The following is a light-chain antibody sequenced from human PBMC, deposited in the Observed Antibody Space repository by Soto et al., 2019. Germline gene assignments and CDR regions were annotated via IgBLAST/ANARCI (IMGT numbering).Light chain of an antibody. J-gene: IGLJ1*01. V-gene: IGLV2-14*03. CDR3: SSYTSSHTYV. CDR1: SSDVGSYNY. CDR2: DVS. Sequence: QSALTQPASVSGSPGQSITISCTGTSSDVGSYNYVLWYQQHPGKAPKILIHDVSNRPAGVSNRFSGSKSGNTASLTISGLQAEDEGDYYCSSYTSSHTYVFGTGTKLTVL.